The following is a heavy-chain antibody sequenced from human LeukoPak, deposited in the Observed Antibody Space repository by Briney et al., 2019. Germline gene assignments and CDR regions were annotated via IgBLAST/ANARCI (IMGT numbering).Heavy chain of an antibody. CDR1: GLIYDNYA. V-gene: IGHV3-9*01. J-gene: IGHJ4*02. Sequence: GISLTLLCTACGLIYDNYAVHWPPQARGKGRVWLSIISWNSGYIGNGGFVKGRFTISRDNAMKSLDLQMNSLRAEDRAFYYCAKVRGTYSSGYFFDDWGQGTLVTVSS. CDR2: ISWNSGYI. CDR3: AKVRGTYSSGYFFDD. D-gene: IGHD6-19*01.